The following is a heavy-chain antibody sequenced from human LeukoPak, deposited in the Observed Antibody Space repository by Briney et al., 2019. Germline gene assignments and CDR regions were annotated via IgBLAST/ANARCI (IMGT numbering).Heavy chain of an antibody. CDR2: VVVGSGNT. CDR1: GFTFTSSA. CDR3: AALDYDILTGYYKDYYFDY. J-gene: IGHJ4*02. D-gene: IGHD3-9*01. Sequence: TSVTVSCKASGFTFTSSAVQWVRQARGQRLEWIGWVVVGSGNTNYAQKFQERVTITRDMSTSTAYMELSSLRSEDTAVYYCAALDYDILTGYYKDYYFDYWGQGTLVTVSS. V-gene: IGHV1-58*01.